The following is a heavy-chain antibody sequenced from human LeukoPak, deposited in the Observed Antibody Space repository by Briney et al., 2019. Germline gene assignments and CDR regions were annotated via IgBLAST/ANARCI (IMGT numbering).Heavy chain of an antibody. Sequence: PRGSLRLSCAASGFTFSSYGMSWVRQAPGKGLEWVSAISGSGGSTYYADSVKGRFTISRDNSKNTLYLQMNSLRAEDTAVYYCAKDGVDTAMASHITGYYFDYWGQGTLVTVSS. CDR3: AKDGVDTAMASHITGYYFDY. J-gene: IGHJ4*02. CDR1: GFTFSSYG. V-gene: IGHV3-23*01. CDR2: ISGSGGST. D-gene: IGHD5-18*01.